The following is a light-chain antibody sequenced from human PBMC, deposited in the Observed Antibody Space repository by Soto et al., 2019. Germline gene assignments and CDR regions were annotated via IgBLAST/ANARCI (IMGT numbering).Light chain of an antibody. CDR3: KQYSSSPGT. J-gene: IGKJ1*01. Sequence: EIVLTQSPGTLSLSPGERATLSCRASQSASSSYLAWYQQKPGQAPRLLIYGASSRATGIPDRFSGSGSGTDFTLTISRLEPEDFAVYYCKQYSSSPGTFGQGTKVEIK. CDR1: QSASSSY. CDR2: GAS. V-gene: IGKV3-20*01.